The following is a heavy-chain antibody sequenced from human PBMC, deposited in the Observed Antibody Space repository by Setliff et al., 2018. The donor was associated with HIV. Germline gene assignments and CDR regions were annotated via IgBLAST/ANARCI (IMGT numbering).Heavy chain of an antibody. D-gene: IGHD6-13*01. CDR2: IIPMYNIP. CDR3: ARDETGVAAAAFGGGSAWSDEGFDI. J-gene: IGHJ3*02. CDR1: GGTLSNYV. V-gene: IGHV1-69*13. Sequence: ASVKVSCKTSGGTLSNYVITWVRQAPGQGLEWMGMIIPMYNIPAYAQKFQGRVTFTADESTSTAYMELSSLSSEDTAVYYCARDETGVAAAAFGGGSAWSDEGFDIWGQGTMVT.